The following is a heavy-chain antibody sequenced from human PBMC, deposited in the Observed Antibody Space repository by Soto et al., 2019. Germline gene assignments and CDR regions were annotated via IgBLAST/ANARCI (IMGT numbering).Heavy chain of an antibody. CDR2: IYYSVST. J-gene: IGHJ3*01. D-gene: IGHD1-7*01. Sequence: SETLSLTCTVSGGSISSYYWSWIRQPPGKGLEWIGYIYYSVSTNYNPSLKSRVTISVDTSKNQFSLKLSSVTAADTAVYYCARGLNWNYSRGLIRSERWGNGTMVT. CDR3: ARGLNWNYSRGLIRSER. V-gene: IGHV4-59*01. CDR1: GGSISSYY.